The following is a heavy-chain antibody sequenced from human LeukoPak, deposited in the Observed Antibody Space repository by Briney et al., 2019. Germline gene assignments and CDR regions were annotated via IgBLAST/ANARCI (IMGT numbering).Heavy chain of an antibody. Sequence: GGSLRLSCAASGFTFSHYGVHWVRQAPGRGLEWVAVIWSDGSNKFYADSVKGRFTISRDNSQNTVDLHMNILRAEDTAVYYCAKDAQRGFDYSNSLEYWGQGTLVTVSS. V-gene: IGHV3-33*06. J-gene: IGHJ4*02. CDR1: GFTFSHYG. CDR2: IWSDGSNK. CDR3: AKDAQRGFDYSNSLEY. D-gene: IGHD4-11*01.